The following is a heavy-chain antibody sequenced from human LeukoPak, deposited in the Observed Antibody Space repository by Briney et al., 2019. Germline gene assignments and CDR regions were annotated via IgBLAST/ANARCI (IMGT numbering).Heavy chain of an antibody. CDR2: IYPGDPDT. V-gene: IGHV5-51*01. CDR3: ARAIRDCYNFLYAFDI. Sequence: GESLKISCKGSGYTFTRYWIGWVRQMSGKGLEWMGIIYPGDPDTRYSPSFQGQVTISADKSTSTAYLQWSSLKASDAAMYYCARAIRDCYNFLYAFDIWGHGTLVTVSS. J-gene: IGHJ3*02. D-gene: IGHD5-24*01. CDR1: GYTFTRYW.